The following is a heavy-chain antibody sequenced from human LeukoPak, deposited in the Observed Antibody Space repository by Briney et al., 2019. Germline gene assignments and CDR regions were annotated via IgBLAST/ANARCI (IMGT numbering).Heavy chain of an antibody. D-gene: IGHD2-2*01. CDR2: IYYSGTT. CDR1: GGSVSSGSSY. V-gene: IGHV4-61*01. J-gene: IGHJ6*02. CDR3: ARGSYCTSASCHYGVDV. Sequence: SETLSLTCTVSGGSVSSGSSYWSWIRQPPGEGLEWIGYIYYSGTTDYNASLKSRVTISVDTSKNQFSLKLNSVTAADTAVYFCARGSYCTSASCHYGVDVWGQGTTVTVSS.